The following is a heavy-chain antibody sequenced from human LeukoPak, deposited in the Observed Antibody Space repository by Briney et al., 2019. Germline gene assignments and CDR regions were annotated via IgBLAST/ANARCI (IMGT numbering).Heavy chain of an antibody. V-gene: IGHV3-30*04. CDR2: ISYDGSNK. D-gene: IGHD3-9*01. CDR3: ASTYDILTVPHYYFDY. Sequence: GSLRLSCAASGFTFSSYAMHWVRQAPGKGLEWVAVISYDGSNKYYADSVKGRFTISRDNSKNTLYLQMNSLRAEDTAVYYCASTYDILTVPHYYFDYWGQGTLVTVSS. J-gene: IGHJ4*02. CDR1: GFTFSSYA.